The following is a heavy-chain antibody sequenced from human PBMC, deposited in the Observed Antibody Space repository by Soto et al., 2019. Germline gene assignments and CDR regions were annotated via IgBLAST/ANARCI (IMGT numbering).Heavy chain of an antibody. D-gene: IGHD6-13*01. CDR1: GGSISSGAFY. Sequence: QVQLQEPGPGLVKPSQTLSLTCTVSGGSISSGAFYWNLIRQHPGKGLEWIGYIYYSGSTYYNPSLKSRVTISMDTSKNQFSLKLTSVTAADTAVYYCARGEHSGRNFDYWGQGTLFTVSS. CDR2: IYYSGST. CDR3: ARGEHSGRNFDY. V-gene: IGHV4-31*03. J-gene: IGHJ4*02.